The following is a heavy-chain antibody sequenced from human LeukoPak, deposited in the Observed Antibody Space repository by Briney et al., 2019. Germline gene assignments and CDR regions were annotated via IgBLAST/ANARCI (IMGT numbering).Heavy chain of an antibody. V-gene: IGHV4-61*02. Sequence: PSETLSLTCTVSGDSISSGDYYWSWIRQPAGKGLEWIGRISSSGSTNYNPSLKSRVTISVDTSKNQFSLKLSSVTAADTAVYYCARGRWLQHRNFDYWGQGTLVTVSS. D-gene: IGHD5-24*01. CDR1: GDSISSGDYY. CDR3: ARGRWLQHRNFDY. J-gene: IGHJ4*02. CDR2: ISSSGST.